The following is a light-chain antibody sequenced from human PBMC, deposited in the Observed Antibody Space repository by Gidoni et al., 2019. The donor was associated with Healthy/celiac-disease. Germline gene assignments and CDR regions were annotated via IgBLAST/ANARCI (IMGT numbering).Light chain of an antibody. J-gene: IGLJ1*01. V-gene: IGLV2-14*01. CDR2: DVN. CDR1: STDVGGYNY. Sequence: HSVLTQPASLSASPRHWITISCPGTSTDVGGYNYVPWYQQHPRKTPKLMMYDVNNRPSGVSNHFSCSKSGNTASLTISGLQAEDEADYYCSSYTGSSTLYVFGTGTKVTVL. CDR3: SSYTGSSTLYV.